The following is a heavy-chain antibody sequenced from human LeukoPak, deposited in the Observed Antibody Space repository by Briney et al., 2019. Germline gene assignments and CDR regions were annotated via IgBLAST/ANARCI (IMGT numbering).Heavy chain of an antibody. Sequence: GGSLRLSCVASGFSFSNAWMNWVRQAPGKGLEWVGRIYSKTNGGTTEYAAPVKGRFTISRDDSKNTLYLQMNSLETEDTALYYCARGSITYDSSDFDHWGQGTLVTVSS. J-gene: IGHJ4*02. CDR3: ARGSITYDSSDFDH. D-gene: IGHD3-22*01. CDR2: IYSKTNGGTT. CDR1: GFSFSNAW. V-gene: IGHV3-15*07.